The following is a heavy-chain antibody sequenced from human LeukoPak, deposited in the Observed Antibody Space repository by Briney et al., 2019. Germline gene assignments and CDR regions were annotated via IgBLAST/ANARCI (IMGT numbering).Heavy chain of an antibody. J-gene: IGHJ4*02. CDR3: ARDRYYGSGSYYNPRRGYIDS. CDR1: GGSFSGYY. Sequence: SETLSLTCAVYGGSFSGYYWSWIRQPPGKGLEWIGEINHSGSTNYNPSLKSRVTISVDASKTQFSLMLSSVTAEDTAVYSRARDRYYGSGSYYNPRRGYIDSWGQGTLVTVSS. V-gene: IGHV4-34*01. D-gene: IGHD3-10*01. CDR2: INHSGST.